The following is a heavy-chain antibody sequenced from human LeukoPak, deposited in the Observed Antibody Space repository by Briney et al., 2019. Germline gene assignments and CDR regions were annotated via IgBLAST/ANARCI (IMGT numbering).Heavy chain of an antibody. CDR3: ARLGGSGSYRSFGY. Sequence: PSETLSLTCTVSGGSISSYYWSWIRQPPGKGLEWIGYIYYSGSTNYNPSLKSRVTISVDTSKNQFSLKLSSVTAADTAVYYCARLGGSGSYRSFGYWGQGTLVTVSS. CDR1: GGSISSYY. CDR2: IYYSGST. V-gene: IGHV4-59*12. D-gene: IGHD3-10*01. J-gene: IGHJ4*02.